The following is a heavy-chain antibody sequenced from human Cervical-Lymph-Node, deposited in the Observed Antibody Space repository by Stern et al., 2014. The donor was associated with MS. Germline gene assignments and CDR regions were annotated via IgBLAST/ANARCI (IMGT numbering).Heavy chain of an antibody. CDR1: GYTLTDHY. J-gene: IGHJ6*02. D-gene: IGHD4-17*01. CDR2: VDPEDGVT. CDR3: ATDSRTVYGDYTIYYGMDV. V-gene: IGHV1-69-2*01. Sequence: EVQLVESGAEVKKPGATVKISCKVSGYTLTDHYMHWVQQAPGKGLEWMGLVDPEDGVTVYAEKFQGRVTMTADTSTATVYMELSSLRSEDTAVYYCATDSRTVYGDYTIYYGMDVWGQGTTVTVSS.